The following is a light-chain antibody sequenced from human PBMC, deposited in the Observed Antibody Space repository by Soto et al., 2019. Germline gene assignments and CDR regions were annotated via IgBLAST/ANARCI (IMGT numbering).Light chain of an antibody. V-gene: IGKV4-1*01. CDR3: QQDYSTPLT. CDR1: QSGLYSSNNKKY. J-gene: IGKJ2*01. Sequence: DIVMTQSPDSLAVSLGERATIKCKSSQSGLYSSNNKKYLAWYHQKPGHPPNMLIYWASTRESGVPDRFSRSGSGTDVALAISSLQAEDVAVYYCQQDYSTPLTFGQGNKLEIK. CDR2: WAS.